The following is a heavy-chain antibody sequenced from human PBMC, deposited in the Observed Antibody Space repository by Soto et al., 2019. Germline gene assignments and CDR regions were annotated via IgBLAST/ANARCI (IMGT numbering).Heavy chain of an antibody. CDR1: GGSISSSSYY. Sequence: QLQLQESGPGLVKPSETLSLTCTVSGGSISSSSYYWGWIRQPPGKGLEWIGSIYYSGSTYYNPSLKSRVTISVDTSNNQFSLKLSSVTAADTAVYYCARYFDWLLFLDYWGQGTLVTVSS. J-gene: IGHJ4*02. CDR2: IYYSGST. D-gene: IGHD3-9*01. V-gene: IGHV4-39*01. CDR3: ARYFDWLLFLDY.